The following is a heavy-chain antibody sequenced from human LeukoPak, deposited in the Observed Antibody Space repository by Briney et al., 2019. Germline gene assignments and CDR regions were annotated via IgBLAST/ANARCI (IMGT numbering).Heavy chain of an antibody. V-gene: IGHV3-23*01. D-gene: IGHD3-22*01. J-gene: IGHJ4*02. CDR3: AKKQSGSYYPPGC. CDR2: ISASGGTT. Sequence: GGSLRLSCAASGFTFTSYDMSWVRQAPGEGLEWVSIISASGGTTYCADSVKGRFTISRDNSKNTLYLQMNSLRAEDTAVYYCAKKQSGSYYPPGCWGQGRLVSV. CDR1: GFTFTSYD.